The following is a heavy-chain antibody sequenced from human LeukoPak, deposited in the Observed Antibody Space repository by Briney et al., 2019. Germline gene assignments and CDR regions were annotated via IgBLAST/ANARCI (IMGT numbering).Heavy chain of an antibody. CDR1: GGSFSGYY. CDR3: ARGLKYQLRPPSYYYYGMDV. CDR2: INHSGST. J-gene: IGHJ6*02. D-gene: IGHD2-2*01. V-gene: IGHV4-34*01. Sequence: LETLSLTCAVYGGSFSGYYWSWIRQPPGKGLEWIGEINHSGSTNYNPSLKSRVTISVDTSKNQFSLKLSSVTAADTAVYYCARGLKYQLRPPSYYYYGMDVWGQGTTVTVSS.